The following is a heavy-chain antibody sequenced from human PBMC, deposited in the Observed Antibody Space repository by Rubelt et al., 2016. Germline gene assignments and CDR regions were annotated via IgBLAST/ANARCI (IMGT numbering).Heavy chain of an antibody. D-gene: IGHD3-22*01. CDR1: GFTFSNYW. Sequence: EVQLVESGGGLVQPGGSLRLSCAASGFTFSNYWMTWVRQAPGQGLEWVANIKKNGSEKYYVDSVKGRFTVSRDNVQNSVYLKLKCLGAEDTAVYYWARLEYSSSVRGFDVWGRGTAVTVSS. CDR3: ARLEYSSSVRGFDV. J-gene: IGHJ3*01. V-gene: IGHV3-7*02. CDR2: IKKNGSEK.